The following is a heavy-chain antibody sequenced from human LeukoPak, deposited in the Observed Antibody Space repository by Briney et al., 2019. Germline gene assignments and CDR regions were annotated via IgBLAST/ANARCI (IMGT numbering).Heavy chain of an antibody. CDR2: IYHSGSA. CDR3: ARARYNWFDP. Sequence: SETLSLTCTVSGGSISSYYWSWIRQPPGKGLEWIGYIYHSGSANYNPSLKSGVTISVDTSKNQFSLDLSSVTAADTAVYYCARARYNWFDPWGQGTLVTVSS. V-gene: IGHV4-59*01. J-gene: IGHJ5*02. CDR1: GGSISSYY.